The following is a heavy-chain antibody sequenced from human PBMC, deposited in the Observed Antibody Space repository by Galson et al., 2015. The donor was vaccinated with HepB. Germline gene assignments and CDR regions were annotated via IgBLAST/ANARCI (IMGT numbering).Heavy chain of an antibody. CDR3: ARRGGGNCALWD. Sequence: SETLSLTCSVSGDSITGYYWNWVRQPPGRGLEWIAYIYYSGSTTKYNPSLKSRVTISLSTPKNDFSLKMDSVTAADTAVYYCARRGGGNCALWDWGQGILVTVSS. D-gene: IGHD3-16*01. CDR2: IYYSGSTT. V-gene: IGHV4-59*08. CDR1: GDSITGYY. J-gene: IGHJ4*02.